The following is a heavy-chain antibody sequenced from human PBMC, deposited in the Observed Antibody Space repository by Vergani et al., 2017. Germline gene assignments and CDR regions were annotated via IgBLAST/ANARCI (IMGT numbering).Heavy chain of an antibody. J-gene: IGHJ4*02. D-gene: IGHD4-17*01. CDR3: AKDGRENSDYGYFDY. CDR1: GFTFSSYG. V-gene: IGHV3-30*02. CDR2: IGYDGRIK. Sequence: VQLVESGGGLVQPGGSLRLSCAASGFTFSSYGMNWVRQAPGKGLEWVAFIGYDGRIKYNVDSVKGRFTISRDTSKKTLSLQMRSLRADDTAVYYCAKDGRENSDYGYFDYWGQGTLVTVSS.